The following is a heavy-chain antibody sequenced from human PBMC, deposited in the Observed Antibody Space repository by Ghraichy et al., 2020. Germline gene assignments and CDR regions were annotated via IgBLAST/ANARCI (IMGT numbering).Heavy chain of an antibody. CDR2: ISGRGGDA. CDR1: GFTFSSNA. D-gene: IGHD3-10*01. J-gene: IGHJ3*02. V-gene: IGHV3-23*01. Sequence: GESLNISCAASGFTFSSNAMAWVRQAPGKGLEWVSAISGRGGDAYYADSVKGRFTISRDNSKNTLYLQMNSLRAEDTAVYYCAKDLESYNGVYDPFDIWGQGTVVTVSS. CDR3: AKDLESYNGVYDPFDI.